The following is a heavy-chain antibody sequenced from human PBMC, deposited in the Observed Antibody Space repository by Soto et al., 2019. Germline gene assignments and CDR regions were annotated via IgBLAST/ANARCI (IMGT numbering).Heavy chain of an antibody. CDR3: ARDNIAGTGTRRYCYYGMDV. J-gene: IGHJ6*02. Sequence: ASVKVSCKASGYTFTGYYMHWVRQAPGQGLEWMGWINPNSGGTNYAQKFQGWVTMTRDTSISTVYMELSRLRSDDTAVYYCARDNIAGTGTRRYCYYGMDVWGQGTTVTVSS. CDR1: GYTFTGYY. V-gene: IGHV1-2*04. CDR2: INPNSGGT. D-gene: IGHD6-19*01.